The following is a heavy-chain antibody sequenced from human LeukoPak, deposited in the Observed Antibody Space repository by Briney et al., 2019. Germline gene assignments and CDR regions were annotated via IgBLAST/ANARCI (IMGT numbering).Heavy chain of an antibody. J-gene: IGHJ4*02. CDR2: IRYGGRNE. CDR3: AKGAGLLWFGTNVDY. V-gene: IGHV3-30*02. CDR1: GFTFSSSG. D-gene: IGHD3-10*01. Sequence: GGSLRLSCAASGFTFSSSGMHWVRQAPGKGLEWVAFIRYGGRNEYYADSVKGRFTISRDNSKNTLSLQMNKLRGDDTAVYYCAKGAGLLWFGTNVDYWGQGTLVTVSS.